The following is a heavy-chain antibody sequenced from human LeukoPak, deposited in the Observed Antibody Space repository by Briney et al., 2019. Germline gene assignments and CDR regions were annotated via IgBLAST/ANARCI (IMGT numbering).Heavy chain of an antibody. CDR1: GGSISSSSYY. D-gene: IGHD3-3*01. V-gene: IGHV4-39*01. CDR3: ARGGKPSGYQQFDY. J-gene: IGHJ4*02. CDR2: IYYSGST. Sequence: SETLSLTCTVSGGSISSSSYYWGWIRQPPGKGLEWIGSIYYSGSTYYNPSLKSRVTISVDTSKNQFSLKLSSVTAADTAVYYCARGGKPSGYQQFDYWGQGTLVTVSS.